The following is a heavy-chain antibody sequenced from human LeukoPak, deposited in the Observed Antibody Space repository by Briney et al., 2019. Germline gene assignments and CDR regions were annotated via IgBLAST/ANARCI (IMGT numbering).Heavy chain of an antibody. CDR3: ARRYYFDY. CDR1: GGSISSSSYY. CDR2: IYYSGST. V-gene: IGHV4-39*01. J-gene: IGHJ4*02. Sequence: SETLSLTCTVSGGSISSSSYYWGWIRQPPGKGLEWIGSIYYSGSTYYNPSPKSRVTISVDTSKNQFSLKLSSVTAADTAVYYCARRYYFDYWGQGTLVTVSS.